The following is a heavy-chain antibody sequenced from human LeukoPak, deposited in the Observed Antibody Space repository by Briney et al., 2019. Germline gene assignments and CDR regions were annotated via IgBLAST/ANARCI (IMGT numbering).Heavy chain of an antibody. J-gene: IGHJ4*02. V-gene: IGHV3-23*01. D-gene: IGHD2-15*01. CDR3: AKDPCSGASCYSFDY. Sequence: GGSLRLSCAASGFTFRSYAMNWVRQAPGKGLEWVSAISGSGGSTYCADSVKGRFTISRDNSKSSLYLQMNSLRAEDTAVYYCAKDPCSGASCYSFDYWGQGTLVTVSS. CDR1: GFTFRSYA. CDR2: ISGSGGST.